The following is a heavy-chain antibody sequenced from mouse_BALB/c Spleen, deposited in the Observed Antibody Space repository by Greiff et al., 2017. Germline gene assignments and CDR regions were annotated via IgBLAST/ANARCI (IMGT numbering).Heavy chain of an antibody. Sequence: EVQLVESGGDLVKPGGSLKLSCAASGFTFSSYGMSWVRQTPDKRLDWVATISSGGSYTYYPDSVKGRFTISRDNAKNTLYLQMSSLKSEDTAMYYCARQVYRYDDYYAMDYWGQGTSVTVSS. CDR3: ARQVYRYDDYYAMDY. V-gene: IGHV5-6*01. J-gene: IGHJ4*01. D-gene: IGHD2-14*01. CDR2: ISSGGSYT. CDR1: GFTFSSYG.